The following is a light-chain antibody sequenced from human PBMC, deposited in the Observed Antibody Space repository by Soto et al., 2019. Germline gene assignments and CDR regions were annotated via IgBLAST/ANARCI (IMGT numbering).Light chain of an antibody. CDR3: QHTRT. Sequence: RVTITCRASQNINNWIAWYQQKQGKAPKFLIYDASTLESGVPSRFSGSGFGTEFSLTISSLQPDDFGSYYCQHTRTLGKGKKVDIK. CDR1: QNINNW. J-gene: IGKJ1*01. V-gene: IGKV1-5*01. CDR2: DAS.